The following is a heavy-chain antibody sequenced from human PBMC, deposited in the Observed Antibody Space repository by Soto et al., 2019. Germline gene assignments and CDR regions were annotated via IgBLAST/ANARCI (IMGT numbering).Heavy chain of an antibody. D-gene: IGHD3-10*02. V-gene: IGHV4-59*01. J-gene: IGHJ6*02. CDR2: MYYSGGS. CDR3: ARGGYRNGSACRGECYYFQYGMDV. CDR1: GGSISYYY. Sequence: KPSETLSLTCTVSGGSISYYYWSWIRQPPGKGLEWIGYMYYSGGSNYNPSLNSRVTISVDTSKNQFSLKLTSVTAADTAVYHCARGGYRNGSACRGECYYFQYGMDVWGQGTTVTVSS.